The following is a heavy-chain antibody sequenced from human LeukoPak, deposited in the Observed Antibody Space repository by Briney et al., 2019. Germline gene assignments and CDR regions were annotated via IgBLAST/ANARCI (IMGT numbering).Heavy chain of an antibody. V-gene: IGHV3-21*01. CDR3: ARSGLDAFDI. Sequence: GGSLRLSCAASGFTFSSYSMNWVRQAPGKGLEWVSSISSSSSYIYYADSVKGRFTISRDNAENSLYLQMNSLRAEDTAVYYCARSGLDAFDIWGQGTMVTVPS. CDR2: ISSSSSYI. D-gene: IGHD3/OR15-3a*01. CDR1: GFTFSSYS. J-gene: IGHJ3*02.